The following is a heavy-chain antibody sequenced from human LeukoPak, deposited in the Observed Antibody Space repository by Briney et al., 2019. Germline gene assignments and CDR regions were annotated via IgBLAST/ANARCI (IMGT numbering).Heavy chain of an antibody. CDR3: AEGSSSWSHYYYYYGMDV. D-gene: IGHD6-13*01. CDR1: GFTFDDYA. V-gene: IGHV3-9*01. CDR2: ISWNSGSI. Sequence: PGRSLRLSCAASGFTFDDYAMHWVRQAPGKGLEWVSGISWNSGSIGYADSVKGRFTISRDNAKNSLYLQMNSLRAEDTALYYCAEGSSSWSHYYYYYGMDVWGQGTTVTVSS. J-gene: IGHJ6*02.